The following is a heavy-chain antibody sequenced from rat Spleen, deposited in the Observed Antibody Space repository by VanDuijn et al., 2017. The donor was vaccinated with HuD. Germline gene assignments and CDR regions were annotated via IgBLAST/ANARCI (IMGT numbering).Heavy chain of an antibody. V-gene: IGHV3-3*01. CDR1: GYSITSNY. J-gene: IGHJ1*01. Sequence: EVQPQESGPGLVKPSQSLSLTCSVNGYSITSNYWGWIRKFPGNKLEWMGYIDGAGSTNYNPSLKSRISITRDTSKNQFFLQVTSVSTEDTATYFCARWDYYSPRWYFDFWGPGTMVTVSS. CDR2: IDGAGST. D-gene: IGHD1-1*01. CDR3: ARWDYYSPRWYFDF.